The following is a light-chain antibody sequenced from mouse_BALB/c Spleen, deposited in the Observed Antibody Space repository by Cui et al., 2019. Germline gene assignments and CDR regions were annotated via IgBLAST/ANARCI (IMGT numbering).Light chain of an antibody. CDR2: SAT. Sequence: VMVQSQKVRFTSVGERVSVTCKASQNVGTKVAWYQQKPGKSPQVLIYSATNRADGVPERFTGSGSGTNFTLNISSVQSEDLAGYYCQQYNSNPWTFGGGTKLEIK. J-gene: IGKJ1*01. V-gene: IGKV6-15*01. CDR3: QQYNSNPWT. CDR1: QNVGTK.